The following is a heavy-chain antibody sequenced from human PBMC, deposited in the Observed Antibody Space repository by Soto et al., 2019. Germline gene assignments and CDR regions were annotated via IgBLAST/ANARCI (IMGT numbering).Heavy chain of an antibody. CDR3: ARDYGGNSDWFDP. CDR2: IYYSGST. J-gene: IGHJ5*02. CDR1: GGSISSGGYY. D-gene: IGHD4-17*01. V-gene: IGHV4-31*03. Sequence: PSETMSLTCTVSGGSISSGGYYWSWIRQHPGKGLEWIGYIYYSGSTYYNPSLKSRVTISVDTSKNQFSLKLSSVTAADTAVYYCARDYGGNSDWFDPWGQGTLVTVSS.